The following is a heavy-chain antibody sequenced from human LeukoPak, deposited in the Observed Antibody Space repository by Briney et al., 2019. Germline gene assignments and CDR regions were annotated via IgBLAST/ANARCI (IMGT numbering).Heavy chain of an antibody. V-gene: IGHV3-30*18. J-gene: IGHJ4*02. CDR2: ISYDGSNK. D-gene: IGHD1-26*01. CDR3: AKDGDTPGAKWELTY. Sequence: PGGSLRLSCAASGFTFSSYGMHWVRQAPGKGLEWVAVISYDGSNKYYADSVKGRFTISRDNSKNTLYLQMNSLRAEDTAVYYCAKDGDTPGAKWELTYWGQGTLVTVSS. CDR1: GFTFSSYG.